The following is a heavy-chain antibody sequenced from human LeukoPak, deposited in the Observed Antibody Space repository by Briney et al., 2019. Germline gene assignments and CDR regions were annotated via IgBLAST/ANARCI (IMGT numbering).Heavy chain of an antibody. CDR1: GGSISSYY. Sequence: SETLSLTCTVSGGSISSYYWSWIRQPPGKGLEWIGSIYHSGSTYYNPSLKSRVTISVDTSKNQFSLKLSSVTAADTAVYYCARGAHDYWGQGTLVTVSS. CDR3: ARGAHDY. V-gene: IGHV4-38-2*02. CDR2: IYHSGST. J-gene: IGHJ4*02.